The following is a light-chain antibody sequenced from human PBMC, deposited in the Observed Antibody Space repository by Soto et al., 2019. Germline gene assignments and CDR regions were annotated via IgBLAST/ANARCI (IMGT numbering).Light chain of an antibody. CDR2: LEGSGNY. J-gene: IGLJ3*02. V-gene: IGLV4-60*03. CDR1: SGRSSYI. Sequence: QPVLTQSSSASASLGSSVKLTCTLSSGRSSYIIAWHQQQPGKAPRYLMKLEGSGNYNKGSGVPDRFSGSSSGSDRYLSISNLQSEDEADYYCETWDSNTRVFGGGTKLTVL. CDR3: ETWDSNTRV.